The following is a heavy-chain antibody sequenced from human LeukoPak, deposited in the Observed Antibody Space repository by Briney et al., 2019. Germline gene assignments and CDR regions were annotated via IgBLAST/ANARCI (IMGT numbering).Heavy chain of an antibody. V-gene: IGHV4-39*07. J-gene: IGHJ5*02. CDR3: VRGGYSSSSSWFDP. D-gene: IGHD6-6*01. CDR1: GGSISSSSYY. Sequence: SETLSLTCTVSGGSISSSSYYWGWIRQPPGKGLEWIGSIYYSGSTYYNPSLKSRVTISVDTSKNQFSLKLSSVTAADTAVYYCVRGGYSSSSSWFDPWGQGTLVTVSS. CDR2: IYYSGST.